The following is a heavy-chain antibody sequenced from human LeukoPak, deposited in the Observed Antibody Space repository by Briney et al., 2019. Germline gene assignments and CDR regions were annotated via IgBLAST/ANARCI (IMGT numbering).Heavy chain of an antibody. CDR2: IRYDGSNK. D-gene: IGHD3-9*01. V-gene: IGHV3-30*02. CDR1: GFTFSSYG. Sequence: GGSLRLSCAASGFTFSSYGMHWVRQAPGKGLEWVAFIRYDGSNKYYADSVKGRFTISRDNSKNTLYLQMNSLRAEDTAVYYCAKDSPKYYDILTGFRSFDYWGQGTLITVSS. CDR3: AKDSPKYYDILTGFRSFDY. J-gene: IGHJ4*02.